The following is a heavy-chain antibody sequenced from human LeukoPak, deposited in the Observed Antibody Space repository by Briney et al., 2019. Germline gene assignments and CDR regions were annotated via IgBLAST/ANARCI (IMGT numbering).Heavy chain of an antibody. CDR1: GYTFTSYD. D-gene: IGHD3-22*01. J-gene: IGHJ4*02. Sequence: GASVKVSCKTSGYTFTSYDISWVRQATGQGLEWMGWLNPNSGNTGFAQRFQGRVTITRNTAISTAYMELSSLRSEDTAVYYCVRGLSLGSYDRSGYYFDFWGQGTLVTVSS. CDR2: LNPNSGNT. V-gene: IGHV1-8*01. CDR3: VRGLSLGSYDRSGYYFDF.